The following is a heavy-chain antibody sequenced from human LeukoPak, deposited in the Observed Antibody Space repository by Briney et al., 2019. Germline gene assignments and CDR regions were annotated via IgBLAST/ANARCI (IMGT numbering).Heavy chain of an antibody. V-gene: IGHV3-74*01. Sequence: GGSLRLSCAASGFTFSDFWMPWVRQAPGKGPVWVSRIRPDGTDASYADSVKVRFTISRDNARNTLFLQISSLRDEDTAVYYCARDMWGTFDYWGQGTLVTVSS. CDR2: IRPDGTDA. CDR1: GFTFSDFW. D-gene: IGHD7-27*01. CDR3: ARDMWGTFDY. J-gene: IGHJ4*02.